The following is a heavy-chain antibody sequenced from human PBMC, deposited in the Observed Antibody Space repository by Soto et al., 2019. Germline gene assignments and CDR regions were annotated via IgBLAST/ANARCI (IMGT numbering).Heavy chain of an antibody. D-gene: IGHD6-6*01. CDR2: IIPIFGTA. J-gene: IGHJ6*02. CDR1: GGTFSSYA. Sequence: GASVKVSCKASGGTFSSYAISWVRQAPGQGLEWMGGIIPIFGTANYAQKFQGRVTITADESTSTAYMELSSLRSEDTAVYYCARDPPLVSSSSHYYGMDVWGQGTTVTVSS. V-gene: IGHV1-69*13. CDR3: ARDPPLVSSSSHYYGMDV.